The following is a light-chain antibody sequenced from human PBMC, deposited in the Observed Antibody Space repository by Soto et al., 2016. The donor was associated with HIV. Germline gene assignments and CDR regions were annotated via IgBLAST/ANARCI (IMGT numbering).Light chain of an antibody. V-gene: IGKV1-27*01. Sequence: DIQLTQSPSSLSASIGDRVSITCRASQDISNYLAWYQQKPGEVPKLLIFAAISLQSGVPSRFSGRGSGTQFTLTISSLQPEDIGTFSCLQYKTYPLTFGGGPKVHI. CDR3: LQYKTYPLT. J-gene: IGKJ4*01. CDR2: AAI. CDR1: QDISNY.